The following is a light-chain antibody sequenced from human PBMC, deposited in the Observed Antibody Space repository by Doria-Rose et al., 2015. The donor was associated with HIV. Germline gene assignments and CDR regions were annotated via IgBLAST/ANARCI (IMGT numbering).Light chain of an antibody. CDR3: HQYGTSWT. CDR1: QRFSSNY. CDR2: DGS. Sequence: TQSPGTLSLSPGERATLSCRASQRFSSNYLAWYQQKPGQAPSLLIYDGSTRATDIPDRFSASGSGTDFTLTINRLEPEDFALYYCHQYGTSWTFGQGTKVEI. V-gene: IGKV3-20*01. J-gene: IGKJ1*01.